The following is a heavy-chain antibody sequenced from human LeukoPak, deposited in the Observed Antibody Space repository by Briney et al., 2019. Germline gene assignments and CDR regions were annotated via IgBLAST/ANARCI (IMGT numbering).Heavy chain of an antibody. J-gene: IGHJ6*02. CDR2: TYYSSST. CDR1: VSSISSYY. CDR3: ARVGVDTAMAYYYYYDGMDV. V-gene: IGHV4-59*01. D-gene: IGHD5-18*01. Sequence: TPSEILSFTCTASVSSISSYYWSWLQQPPGKGLEGIGYTYYSSSTNYNPSLKSRVTISVDTSKNQFSLQLSSVTAADTAVYYCARVGVDTAMAYYYYYDGMDVWGQGTTVTVSS.